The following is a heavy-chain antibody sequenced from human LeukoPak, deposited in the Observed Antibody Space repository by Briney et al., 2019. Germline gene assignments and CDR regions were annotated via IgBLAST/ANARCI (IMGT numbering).Heavy chain of an antibody. CDR3: ARGTYYYDSGGYSDAFDI. V-gene: IGHV4-59*01. D-gene: IGHD3-22*01. CDR2: IYYSGNT. J-gene: IGHJ3*02. Sequence: PSETLSLTCTVSGASMSTFYWSWIRQPPGKGLEWIGFIYYSGNTNYNPSLKSRVTISVDTSKNQFSLNLSSVTAADTAVYYCARGTYYYDSGGYSDAFDIWGQGTMVTVSS. CDR1: GASMSTFY.